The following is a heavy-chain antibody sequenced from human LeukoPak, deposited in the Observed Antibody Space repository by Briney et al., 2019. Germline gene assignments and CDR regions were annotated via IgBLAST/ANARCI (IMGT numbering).Heavy chain of an antibody. V-gene: IGHV3-74*01. Sequence: PGGSLRLSCAASGFTFSSYWMHWVRQAPGKGLVWVARINTDGSRTNYADSVEGRFTISRDNSKNTLYLQMNSLRAEDTAVYYCARCSIVATGGAFDYWGQGTLVTVSS. CDR3: ARCSIVATGGAFDY. CDR2: INTDGSRT. J-gene: IGHJ4*02. CDR1: GFTFSSYW. D-gene: IGHD5-12*01.